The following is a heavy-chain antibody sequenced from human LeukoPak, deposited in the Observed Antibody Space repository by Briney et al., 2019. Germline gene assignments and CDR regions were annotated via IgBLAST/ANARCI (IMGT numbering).Heavy chain of an antibody. CDR1: GGSISSYY. CDR2: IYYSGST. D-gene: IGHD6-13*01. V-gene: IGHV4-59*01. Sequence: PSETLSLTCTVSGGSISSYYWSWIRQPPGKGLEWIGYIYYSGSTNYNPSLKSRVTITVDTSKNQFSLKLSSVTAADTAVYYCARLPKPTPVIAADGDYYYYGMDVWGQGTTVTVSS. J-gene: IGHJ6*02. CDR3: ARLPKPTPVIAADGDYYYYGMDV.